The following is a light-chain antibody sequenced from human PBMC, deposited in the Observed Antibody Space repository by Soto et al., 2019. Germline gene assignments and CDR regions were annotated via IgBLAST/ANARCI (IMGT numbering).Light chain of an antibody. CDR1: QSVSSSY. J-gene: IGKJ1*01. Sequence: VLTQSPGTLSLSPGERATLSCRASQSVSSSYLAWYQQKPGQAPRLLIYGASSRATGIPDRFSGSGSGTDFTLTISRLEPEDLAVYYCQQYNNWPTWTFGQGTKVDIK. V-gene: IGKV3-20*01. CDR2: GAS. CDR3: QQYNNWPTWT.